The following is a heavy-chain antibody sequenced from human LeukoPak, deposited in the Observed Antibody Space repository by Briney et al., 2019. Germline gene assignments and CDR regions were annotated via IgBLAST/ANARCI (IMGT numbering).Heavy chain of an antibody. CDR3: ARAPPEWELLSYFDY. Sequence: SETLSLTCTVSGGSISSGSYCWSWIRQPAGKGLEWIGRIYTSGSTNYNPSLKSRVTISVDTSKNQFSLKLSSVTAADTAVYYCARAPPEWELLSYFDYWGQGTLVTVSS. CDR1: GGSISSGSYC. D-gene: IGHD1-26*01. V-gene: IGHV4-61*02. J-gene: IGHJ4*02. CDR2: IYTSGST.